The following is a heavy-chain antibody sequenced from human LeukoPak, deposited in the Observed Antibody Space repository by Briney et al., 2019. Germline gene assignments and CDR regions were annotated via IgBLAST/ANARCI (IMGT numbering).Heavy chain of an antibody. D-gene: IGHD3-22*01. CDR2: INQSGRK. Sequence: SETLSLTCSVSGGSLSPYYWSWIRQPPGGGVEWLGEINQSGRKKYNPSLKGRVNILVEKFKNQFSLELTSVTAADTAIYYCATLGGLYYESHGYPDFDHWGQGTLVTVSS. V-gene: IGHV4-34*01. CDR3: ATLGGLYYESHGYPDFDH. J-gene: IGHJ4*02. CDR1: GGSLSPYY.